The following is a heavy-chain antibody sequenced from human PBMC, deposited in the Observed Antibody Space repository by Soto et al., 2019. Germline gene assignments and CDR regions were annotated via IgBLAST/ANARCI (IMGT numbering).Heavy chain of an antibody. J-gene: IGHJ6*02. CDR3: AVVGPILTGYPDYYYGMDV. CDR1: GGSISTSSYY. D-gene: IGHD3-9*01. Sequence: PSETLSLTCTVSGGSISTSSYYWVWIRHPPGKGREWIGSIYYSGSTYYNPSLKSRVTISEDTSKNQFSLKLSSVTAADTAVYYCAVVGPILTGYPDYYYGMDVWGQGTTVTVSS. V-gene: IGHV4-39*01. CDR2: IYYSGST.